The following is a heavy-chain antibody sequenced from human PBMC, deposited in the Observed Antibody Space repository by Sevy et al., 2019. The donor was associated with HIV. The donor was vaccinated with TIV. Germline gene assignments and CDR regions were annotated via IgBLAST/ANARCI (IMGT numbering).Heavy chain of an antibody. D-gene: IGHD5-18*01. CDR3: TTAADTAMVTEDYYYGMDV. V-gene: IGHV3-15*01. J-gene: IGHJ6*02. Sequence: GGSLRLSCAASGFTFSNAWMSWVRQAPGKGLEWVGRIKSKTDGGTTDYAAPVKGRFTISRDDSKNTLYLQMNSLKTEETAVYYCTTAADTAMVTEDYYYGMDVWGQGTTVTVSS. CDR1: GFTFSNAW. CDR2: IKSKTDGGTT.